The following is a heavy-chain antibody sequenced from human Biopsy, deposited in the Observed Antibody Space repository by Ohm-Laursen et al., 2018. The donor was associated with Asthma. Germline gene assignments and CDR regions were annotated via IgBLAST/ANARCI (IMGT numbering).Heavy chain of an antibody. J-gene: IGHJ4*02. D-gene: IGHD4-17*01. CDR1: GYSLTDLS. Sequence: SSVSVSCKLSGYSLTDLSIHWVRQAPGQGLEWMGGHDHEEGGTVNARRFQGRVTMTEDTSTDTAYMELSSLSSDDTAVYYCASDFPKDYVRYNFQFWGQGTLVTVSS. CDR3: ASDFPKDYVRYNFQF. CDR2: HDHEEGGT. V-gene: IGHV1-24*01.